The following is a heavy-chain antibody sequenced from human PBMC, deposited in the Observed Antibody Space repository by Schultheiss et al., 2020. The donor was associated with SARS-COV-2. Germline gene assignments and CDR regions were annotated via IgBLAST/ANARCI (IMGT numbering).Heavy chain of an antibody. Sequence: GGSLRLSCAASGFTFSSYEMNWVRQPPGKGLEWVSYISSGGSTISYADSVKGRFTISRDNAKNSLYLQMNSLRAEDTAVYYCAREVITPEPYYYYGMDVWGQGTTVTVSS. J-gene: IGHJ6*02. D-gene: IGHD3-16*01. CDR2: ISSGGSTI. CDR1: GFTFSSYE. V-gene: IGHV3-48*03. CDR3: AREVITPEPYYYYGMDV.